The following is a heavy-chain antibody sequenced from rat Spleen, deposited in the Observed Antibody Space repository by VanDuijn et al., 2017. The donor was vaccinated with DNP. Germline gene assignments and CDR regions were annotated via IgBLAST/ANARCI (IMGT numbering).Heavy chain of an antibody. D-gene: IGHD1-7*01. CDR2: ISPSGGGT. CDR3: ARLTSGMTAYYFPY. V-gene: IGHV5S23*01. CDR1: GFTFTDYN. Sequence: EVHLVESGGGLVQPGRSLKLSCAASGFTFTDYNMAWVRQAPKKGLEWVTSISPSGGGTYYRDSVKGRFTISRDNAKSTLYLQMDSLRSEETATYYCARLTSGMTAYYFPYWGQGVMVTVSS. J-gene: IGHJ2*01.